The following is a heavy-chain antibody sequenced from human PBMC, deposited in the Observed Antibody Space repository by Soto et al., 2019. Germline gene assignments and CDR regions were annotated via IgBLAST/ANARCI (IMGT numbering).Heavy chain of an antibody. CDR1: GGSISSSSYY. V-gene: IGHV4-39*01. J-gene: IGHJ4*02. Sequence: QLQLQESGPGLVKPSETLSLTCTVSGGSISSSSYYWGWIRQPPGKGLEWIGSIYYSGSTYYNPSLKSRVTISVDTSKNQFSLKLSSVTAADTAVYYCARRGVYDYVWGSYHYTKDPKRGFDYWGQGTLVTVSS. CDR3: ARRGVYDYVWGSYHYTKDPKRGFDY. D-gene: IGHD3-16*02. CDR2: IYYSGST.